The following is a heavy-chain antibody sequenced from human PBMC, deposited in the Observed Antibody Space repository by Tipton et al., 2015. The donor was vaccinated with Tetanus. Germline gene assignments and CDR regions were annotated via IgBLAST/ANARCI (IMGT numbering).Heavy chain of an antibody. CDR1: GYNFSSYD. J-gene: IGHJ4*02. CDR2: TNPLTGKT. V-gene: IGHV1-8*01. CDR3: ARGRVGAAY. Sequence: QVQLVQSGAEVKKPGASVTVSCKASGYNFSSYDVNWVRRASGQGLEWLGWTNPLTGKTGYAEKFQGRVTMTADASISTAYLELTSLTSDDTAVYYCARGRVGAAYWGQGSLVTVSS. D-gene: IGHD2-15*01.